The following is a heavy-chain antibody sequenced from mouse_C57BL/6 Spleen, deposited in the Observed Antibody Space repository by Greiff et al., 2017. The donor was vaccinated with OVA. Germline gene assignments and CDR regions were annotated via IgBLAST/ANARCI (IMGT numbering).Heavy chain of an antibody. D-gene: IGHD1-1*01. CDR3: ARGIYGSSYVAY. J-gene: IGHJ3*01. CDR1: GYAFSSYW. Sequence: QVQLQQSGAELVKPGASVKISCKASGYAFSSYWMNWVKQRPGKGLEWIGQIYPGDGDTNYNGKFKGKATLTADKSSSTAYMQLSSLTSEDSAVYFCARGIYGSSYVAYWGQGTLVTVSA. CDR2: IYPGDGDT. V-gene: IGHV1-80*01.